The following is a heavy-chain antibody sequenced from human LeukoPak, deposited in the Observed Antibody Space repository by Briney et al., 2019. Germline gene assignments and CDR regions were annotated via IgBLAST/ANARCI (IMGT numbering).Heavy chain of an antibody. CDR3: ARAAIYYYYNLDV. CDR1: GFTFNSYA. Sequence: GRSLRLSCVASGFTFNSYAMHWVRQAPGKRLEWVAVISFDGTKKYYSDSVKGRFTISRDKSKNTVYLQMSSLRPQDTSTYYCARAAIYYYYNLDVWGKGTTVAVSS. J-gene: IGHJ6*03. CDR2: ISFDGTKK. V-gene: IGHV3-30*04.